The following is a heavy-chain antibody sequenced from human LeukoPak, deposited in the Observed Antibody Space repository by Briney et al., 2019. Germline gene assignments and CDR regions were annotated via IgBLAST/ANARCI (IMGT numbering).Heavy chain of an antibody. CDR1: GFTFSSYA. CDR3: ARRPDSGSYYVDY. D-gene: IGHD1-26*01. CDR2: ISGNGVST. V-gene: IGHV3-64*01. J-gene: IGHJ4*02. Sequence: GGSLRLSCAASGFTFSSYAMHWVRQAPGKGLEYVSAISGNGVSTDYANSVKGRFTISRDNSKNTLYLQMGSLRAEDMAVYYCARRPDSGSYYVDYWGQGTLVTVSS.